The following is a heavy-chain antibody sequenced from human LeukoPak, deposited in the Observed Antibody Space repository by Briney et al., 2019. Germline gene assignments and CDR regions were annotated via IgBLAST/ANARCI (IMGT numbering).Heavy chain of an antibody. D-gene: IGHD2-2*01. Sequence: GGSLRLSCVVSGFTFSSYWMSWVRQAPGKGLEWVANIKQDGSEQYYADSVKGRFTISRDSAKNSLYLQMNSLRAEDTAMYYCARDARSRYCSGSSCYYDWFDSWGQGTLVTVSS. CDR1: GFTFSSYW. V-gene: IGHV3-7*01. CDR3: ARDARSRYCSGSSCYYDWFDS. J-gene: IGHJ5*01. CDR2: IKQDGSEQ.